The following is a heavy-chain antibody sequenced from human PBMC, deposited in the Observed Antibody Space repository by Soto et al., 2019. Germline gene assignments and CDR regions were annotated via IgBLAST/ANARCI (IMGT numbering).Heavy chain of an antibody. D-gene: IGHD2-21*02. Sequence: SETLSLTCTVSGGSISSSHYYWGWIRQPPGKGLEWIGGIYKSGNTYYNPSLRSRVTISVDTSKNQFSLKLSSVTAADTAVYYCARTSDFSGVGVWGQGTTVTVSS. CDR3: ARTSDFSGVGV. CDR1: GGSISSSHYY. CDR2: IYKSGNT. J-gene: IGHJ6*02. V-gene: IGHV4-39*01.